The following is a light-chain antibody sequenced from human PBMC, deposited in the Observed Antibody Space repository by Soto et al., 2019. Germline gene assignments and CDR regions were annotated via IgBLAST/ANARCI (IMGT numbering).Light chain of an antibody. V-gene: IGKV3-20*01. CDR2: GAS. J-gene: IGKJ1*01. Sequence: EIVLTQSPGTLSLSPGERATLSCRASQSVSSSYLAWFQQNPGQAPRLLIYGASSRATGIPDRFSGSGSGTDFTLTISRLEPEDFGVYYCHQYNNLWTFGQGTKVDIK. CDR3: HQYNNLWT. CDR1: QSVSSSY.